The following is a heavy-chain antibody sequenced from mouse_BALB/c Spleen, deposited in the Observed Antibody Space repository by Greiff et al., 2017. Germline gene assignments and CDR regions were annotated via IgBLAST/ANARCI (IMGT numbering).Heavy chain of an antibody. CDR2: ISSGGSYT. J-gene: IGHJ4*01. D-gene: IGHD3-1*01. CDR3: ARDRAGAYAMDY. CDR1: GFTFSSYA. V-gene: IGHV5-9-4*01. Sequence: LVESGGGLVKPGGSLKLSCAASGFTFSSYAMSWVRQSPEKRLEWVAEISSGGSYTYYPDTVTGRFTISRDNAKNTLYLEMSSLRSEDTAMYYCARDRAGAYAMDYWGQGTSVTVSS.